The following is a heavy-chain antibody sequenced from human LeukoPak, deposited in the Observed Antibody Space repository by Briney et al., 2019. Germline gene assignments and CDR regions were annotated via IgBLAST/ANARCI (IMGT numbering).Heavy chain of an antibody. CDR1: GFTFSSYS. D-gene: IGHD2-21*02. Sequence: GGSLRLSCAASGFTFSSYSMNWVRQAPGKGLEWVAFIRYDGSNKYYADSVKGRFAISRDNSKNTLYLQMNSLRAEDTAAYYCAKGGSWVVTAIFLFDYWGQGTLVTVSS. CDR2: IRYDGSNK. CDR3: AKGGSWVVTAIFLFDY. J-gene: IGHJ4*02. V-gene: IGHV3-30*02.